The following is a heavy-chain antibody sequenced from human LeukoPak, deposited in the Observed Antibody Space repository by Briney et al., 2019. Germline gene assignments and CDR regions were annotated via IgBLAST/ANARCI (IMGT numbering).Heavy chain of an antibody. Sequence: PGGSLRLSCAASGFTFSSYGMHWVRQAPGKGLEWVAFIRYDGSNKYYADSVKGRFTISRDNSKNTLYLQMNSLRAEDTAVYYCAGYGSGSYYSEYFDYWGQGTLVTVSS. J-gene: IGHJ4*02. D-gene: IGHD3-10*01. CDR2: IRYDGSNK. CDR1: GFTFSSYG. CDR3: AGYGSGSYYSEYFDY. V-gene: IGHV3-30*02.